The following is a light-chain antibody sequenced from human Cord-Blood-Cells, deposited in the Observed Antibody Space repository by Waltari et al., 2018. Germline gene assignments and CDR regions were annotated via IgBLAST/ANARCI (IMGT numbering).Light chain of an antibody. Sequence: QSALTQPASVSGSPGQSITISCTGTSSDVGGYNYVSWYQQHPGKAPTLMIYDVSNRPSGFSNRFSGSKSGNTASLTISGLQAEDEADYYCSSYTSSSTLWVFGGGTKLTVL. CDR2: DVS. CDR1: SSDVGGYNY. V-gene: IGLV2-14*03. CDR3: SSYTSSSTLWV. J-gene: IGLJ3*02.